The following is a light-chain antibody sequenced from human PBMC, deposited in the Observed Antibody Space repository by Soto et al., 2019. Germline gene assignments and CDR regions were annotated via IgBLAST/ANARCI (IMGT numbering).Light chain of an antibody. CDR1: QSLNIW. J-gene: IGKJ2*01. V-gene: IGKV1-5*03. CDR2: KAS. CDR3: QQYKAYPYT. Sequence: DIEMTQSPSTLSASVGDRVTITCRATQSLNIWLAWYQQKPGKAPKLLISKASSSESGVPSRFSGSGSGTEFSLTISSLQPDDFATYYCQQYKAYPYTFGQGTKLEMK.